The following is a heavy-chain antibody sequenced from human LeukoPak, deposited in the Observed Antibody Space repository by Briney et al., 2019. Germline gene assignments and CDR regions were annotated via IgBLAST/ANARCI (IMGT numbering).Heavy chain of an antibody. J-gene: IGHJ4*02. CDR3: AGSWFYRDYFEY. CDR2: ISYDGSNE. V-gene: IGHV3-30*03. D-gene: IGHD3-10*01. CDR1: GFPFSNYG. Sequence: GGSLRLSCAASGFPFSNYGMHWVRQAPGKGLEWVAVISYDGSNEYYADSVKGRFPIPRDNSKNTLYLQMNSLRAEDTAVYYCAGSWFYRDYFEYWGQGTLVTVSS.